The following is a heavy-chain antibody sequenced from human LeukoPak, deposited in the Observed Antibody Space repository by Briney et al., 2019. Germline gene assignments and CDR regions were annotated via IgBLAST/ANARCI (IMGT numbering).Heavy chain of an antibody. CDR2: ISSNGGST. D-gene: IGHD2-2*01. Sequence: GGSLRLSCAASGFTFSSYAMHWVRQAPGKGLEYVSAISSNGGSTYYANSVKGRFTISRDNSKNTLYPQMGSLRAEDMAVYYCARANSDIVVVPAAPAYYYYYMDVWGKGTTVTISS. V-gene: IGHV3-64*01. J-gene: IGHJ6*03. CDR1: GFTFSSYA. CDR3: ARANSDIVVVPAAPAYYYYYMDV.